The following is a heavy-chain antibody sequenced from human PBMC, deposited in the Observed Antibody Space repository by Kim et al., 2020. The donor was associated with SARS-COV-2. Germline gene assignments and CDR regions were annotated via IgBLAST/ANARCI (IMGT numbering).Heavy chain of an antibody. CDR1: GYSFTSYW. CDR2: IYPGDSDT. Sequence: GESLKISCKGSGYSFTSYWIGWVRQMPGKGLEWMGIIYPGDSDTRYSPSFQGQVTISADKSISTAYLQWSSLKASDTAMYYCARGYCSSTSCFFRFDYWGQGTLVTVSS. D-gene: IGHD2-2*01. V-gene: IGHV5-51*01. CDR3: ARGYCSSTSCFFRFDY. J-gene: IGHJ4*02.